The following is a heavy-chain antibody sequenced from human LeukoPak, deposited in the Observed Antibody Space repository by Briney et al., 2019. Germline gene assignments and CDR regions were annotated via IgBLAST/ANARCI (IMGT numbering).Heavy chain of an antibody. V-gene: IGHV1-2*02. CDR1: GYTFTGYY. CDR3: ARDPSYYDFWSGYQHTFDY. CDR2: INPNSGGT. Sequence: ASVKVSCKASGYTFTGYYMHWVRQAPGQGLEWMGWINPNSGGTNYAQKFQGRVTMTRDTSISTAYMELGRLRSDDTAVYYCARDPSYYDFWSGYQHTFDYWGQGTLVTVSS. J-gene: IGHJ4*02. D-gene: IGHD3-3*01.